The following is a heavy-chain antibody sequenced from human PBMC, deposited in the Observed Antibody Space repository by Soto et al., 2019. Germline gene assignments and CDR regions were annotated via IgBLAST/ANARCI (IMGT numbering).Heavy chain of an antibody. D-gene: IGHD3-10*01. CDR2: INPSGGST. J-gene: IGHJ6*02. CDR1: GYTFTSYY. V-gene: IGHV1-46*01. Sequence: GASVKVSCKASGYTFTSYYMHWVRQAPGQGLEWMGIINPSGGSTSYAQKFQGRVTMTRDTSTSTVYMELSSLRSEDTAVYYCARGPLVASDSISGMDVWGQGTTVTVSS. CDR3: ARGPLVASDSISGMDV.